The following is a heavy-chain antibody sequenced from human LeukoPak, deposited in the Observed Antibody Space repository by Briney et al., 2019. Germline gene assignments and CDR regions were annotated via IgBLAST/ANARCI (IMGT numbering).Heavy chain of an antibody. Sequence: PGGSLRLSCAASGFTFSSYSMNWVRQAPGKGLEWVSSISSSSSYIYYADSVKGRFTISRDNSKNTLYLQMNSLRAEDTAVYYCARDMRSIAARPDYWGQGTLVTVSS. CDR1: GFTFSSYS. CDR2: ISSSSSYI. V-gene: IGHV3-21*01. J-gene: IGHJ4*02. CDR3: ARDMRSIAARPDY. D-gene: IGHD6-6*01.